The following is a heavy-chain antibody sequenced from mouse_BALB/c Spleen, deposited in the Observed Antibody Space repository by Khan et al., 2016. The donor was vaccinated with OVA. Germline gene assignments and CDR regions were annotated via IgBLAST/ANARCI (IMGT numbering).Heavy chain of an antibody. V-gene: IGHV1-4*01. J-gene: IGHJ3*01. CDR2: INPSNGYT. CDR1: GYTFTSYT. Sequence: VQLQQSGAELARPGASVKMSCKASGYTFTSYTIHWIKKRPGQGLEWIGYINPSNGYTNYNQKFKDKATLTTDKSSTTAYLQLSSLTSDDSAVXIFISDGSYHSNYSWFAYWGQGTLVTVSA. D-gene: IGHD2-5*01. CDR3: ISDGSYHSNYSWFAY.